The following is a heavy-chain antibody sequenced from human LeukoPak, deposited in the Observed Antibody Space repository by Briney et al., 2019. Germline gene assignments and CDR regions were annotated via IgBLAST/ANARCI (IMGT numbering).Heavy chain of an antibody. Sequence: GGSLRLSCAASGFTFSDYYMSWIRQAPGKGLEWVSYISSSGSTIYYADSVKGRFTISRDNAKNSLYLQMNSLRAEDTAVYYCARLTYRFHDIRVAARPIPDYWGQGTLVTVSS. CDR1: GFTFSDYY. CDR2: ISSSGSTI. V-gene: IGHV3-11*01. J-gene: IGHJ4*02. D-gene: IGHD6-6*01. CDR3: ARLTYRFHDIRVAARPIPDY.